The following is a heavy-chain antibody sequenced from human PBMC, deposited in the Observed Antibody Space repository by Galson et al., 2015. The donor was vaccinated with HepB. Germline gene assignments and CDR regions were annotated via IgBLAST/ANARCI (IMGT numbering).Heavy chain of an antibody. Sequence: SVKVSCKASGYTFTSYGISWVRQAPGQGLEWMGWISAYNGNTNYAQNFQGRVTMTTDTSTSIAYMELRNLRSGDTAVYYCARDAYVVGIYYYYGMDVWGQGTTVTVSS. CDR3: ARDAYVVGIYYYYGMDV. CDR1: GYTFTSYG. V-gene: IGHV1-18*01. J-gene: IGHJ6*02. CDR2: ISAYNGNT. D-gene: IGHD2-21*01.